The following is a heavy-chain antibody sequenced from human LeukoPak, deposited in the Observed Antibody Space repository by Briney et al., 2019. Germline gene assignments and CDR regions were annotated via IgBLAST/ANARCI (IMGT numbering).Heavy chain of an antibody. Sequence: ASVKVSCKASGYTFISYYMHWVRLAPGQGLEWMGIINPNGGITSYAQKFQGRVTMTRDTSTSTVYMELSSLRSEDTAVYYCARDVSGGLDYWGQGTLVTVSS. CDR3: ARDVSGGLDY. J-gene: IGHJ4*02. D-gene: IGHD1-14*01. V-gene: IGHV1-46*01. CDR1: GYTFISYY. CDR2: INPNGGIT.